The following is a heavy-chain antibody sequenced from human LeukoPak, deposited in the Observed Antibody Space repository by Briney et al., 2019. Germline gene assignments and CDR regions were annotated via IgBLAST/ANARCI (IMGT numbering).Heavy chain of an antibody. D-gene: IGHD6-13*01. V-gene: IGHV3-48*03. CDR1: GFTFSSYE. J-gene: IGHJ4*02. Sequence: GGSLRLSCAASGFTFSSYEMKWVRQAPGKGLEWVASISSRAASIYYADSVKGRFTISRDNAKNSLYLQMNSLRAEDTAVYYCARVGVLSSSWLLYWGQGTLVTVSS. CDR2: ISSRAASI. CDR3: ARVGVLSSSWLLY.